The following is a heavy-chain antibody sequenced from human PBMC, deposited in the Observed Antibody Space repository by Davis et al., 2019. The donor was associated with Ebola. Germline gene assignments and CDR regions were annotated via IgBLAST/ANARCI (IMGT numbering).Heavy chain of an antibody. Sequence: MPSETLSLTCTVSGGSISSGGYYWSWSRKPPGKGLEWIGEINHSGSTNYNPSLKSRVTISVDTSKNQFSLKLSSVTAADTAVYYCARGGYGSGNYKYRNWFDPWGQGTLVTVSS. CDR3: ARGGYGSGNYKYRNWFDP. D-gene: IGHD3-10*01. V-gene: IGHV4-39*07. CDR2: INHSGST. J-gene: IGHJ5*02. CDR1: GGSISSGGYY.